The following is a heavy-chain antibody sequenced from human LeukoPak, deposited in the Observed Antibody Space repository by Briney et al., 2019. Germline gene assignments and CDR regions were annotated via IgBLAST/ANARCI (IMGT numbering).Heavy chain of an antibody. D-gene: IGHD4-17*01. V-gene: IGHV4-59*12. J-gene: IGHJ3*02. CDR3: ARNRATTVTTLAFDI. CDR2: IYYSGKT. Sequence: SETLSLTCTVSGGSISGYYWSWIRQPPGKGLEWIGYIYYSGKTNYNPSLKGRVTISVDTSKNQLSLKLSSVTAADTAVYYCARNRATTVTTLAFDIWGQGTMVTVSS. CDR1: GGSISGYY.